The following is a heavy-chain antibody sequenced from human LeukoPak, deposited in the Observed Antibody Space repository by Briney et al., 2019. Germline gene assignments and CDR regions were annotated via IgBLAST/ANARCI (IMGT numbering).Heavy chain of an antibody. CDR1: GYTFTGYY. J-gene: IGHJ4*02. V-gene: IGHV1-2*02. CDR3: GTLLSNGPFDY. CDR2: IYPNTGAT. Sequence: ASLKVSCKASGYTFTGYYMHWVRQGPGQGLEWMGWIYPNTGATKYAQKFQGRVTMTRDTSISTAYMELSGLRSDDTAVYYCGTLLSNGPFDYWGQGSLVTVSS.